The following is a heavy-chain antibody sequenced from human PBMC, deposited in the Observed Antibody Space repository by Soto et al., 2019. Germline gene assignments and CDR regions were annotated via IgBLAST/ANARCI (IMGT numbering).Heavy chain of an antibody. CDR2: VNPIVSMS. D-gene: IGHD2-15*01. J-gene: IGHJ4*02. V-gene: IGHV1-69*02. CDR3: XXXXXXGYRAFDY. CDR1: GDTFNFYS. Sequence: QVQLVQSGAEVKRPGSSVKVSCKASGDTFNFYSINWVRQAPGLGLEWMGRVNPIVSMSNYAQKFQGRVTXXXXXXXXXXXXXXXXXXXXXXXXXYXXXXXXXGYRAFDYWGQGALVTVSS.